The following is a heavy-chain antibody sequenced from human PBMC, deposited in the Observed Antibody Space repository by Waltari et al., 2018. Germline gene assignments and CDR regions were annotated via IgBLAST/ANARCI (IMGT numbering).Heavy chain of an antibody. D-gene: IGHD4-4*01. CDR2: VSYNGGT. J-gene: IGHJ4*02. CDR1: GGAPSGGTYY. Sequence: QVHLQESGPGLVKPSQSLSLTCTVSGGAPSGGTYYWGRVLLPPGKGLEWIGYVSYNGGTFYSPSLKNRVSVSVDTSNKELSLTLGSVTAADTAIYYCATYTSHFDYFDHWGRGALVTVSS. V-gene: IGHV4-39*01. CDR3: ATYTSHFDYFDH.